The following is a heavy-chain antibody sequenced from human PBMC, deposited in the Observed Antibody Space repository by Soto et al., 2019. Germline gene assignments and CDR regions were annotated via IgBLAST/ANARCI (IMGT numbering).Heavy chain of an antibody. V-gene: IGHV1-24*01. CDR1: GYNLTELP. Sequence: ASVKVSCKVSGYNLTELPMHWVRQAPGKGLQWMGGFDHVNGGTIYAQNFQGRVTMIEDTSTDTAYMELSSLRSEDTAVSFCASPLGIWSGFYQGSYFDYWG. J-gene: IGHJ4*01. CDR3: ASPLGIWSGFYQGSYFDY. D-gene: IGHD3-3*01. CDR2: FDHVNGGT.